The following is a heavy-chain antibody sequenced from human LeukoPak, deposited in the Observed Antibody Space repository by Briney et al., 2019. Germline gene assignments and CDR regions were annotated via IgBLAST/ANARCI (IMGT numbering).Heavy chain of an antibody. CDR3: ARDKDYYDSSGYYSTDAFDI. Sequence: SVKVSCKASGGTFSSYAISWVRQAPGQGLEWMGGIIPIFGTANYAQKFQGRVTITADKSTSTAYMELSSLRSEDTAVYYCARDKDYYDSSGYYSTDAFDIWGQGTMVTVSS. J-gene: IGHJ3*02. CDR2: IIPIFGTA. CDR1: GGTFSSYA. D-gene: IGHD3-22*01. V-gene: IGHV1-69*06.